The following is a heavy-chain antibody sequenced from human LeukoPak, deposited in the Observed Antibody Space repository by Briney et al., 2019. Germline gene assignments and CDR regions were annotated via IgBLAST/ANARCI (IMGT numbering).Heavy chain of an antibody. CDR2: IYYSGST. CDR1: GGSISNYY. D-gene: IGHD3-10*01. Sequence: PSEALSLTCTVSGGSISNYYWTWIRQPPGKGLEWIGYIYYSGSTNYNPSLRSRATIPVDTSKKQFSLNLSSVTAADTALYYCARVATMVRGSNGMDVWGKGTTVTVSS. CDR3: ARVATMVRGSNGMDV. J-gene: IGHJ6*04. V-gene: IGHV4-59*01.